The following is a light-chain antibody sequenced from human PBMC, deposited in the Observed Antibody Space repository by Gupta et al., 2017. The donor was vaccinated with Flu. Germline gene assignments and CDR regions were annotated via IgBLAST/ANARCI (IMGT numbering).Light chain of an antibody. CDR3: CSYAGNNNWV. CDR1: GSAIGSYNL. Sequence: QSALTQPASVSGSPGQSITISCTATGSAIGSYNLLSWYQQHPGKAPKAIISGDTKRPSRVSYRFSASKSGNTASLTISGLQADDEGDYYCCSYAGNNNWVFGGGTKVTVL. V-gene: IGLV2-23*01. CDR2: GDT. J-gene: IGLJ3*02.